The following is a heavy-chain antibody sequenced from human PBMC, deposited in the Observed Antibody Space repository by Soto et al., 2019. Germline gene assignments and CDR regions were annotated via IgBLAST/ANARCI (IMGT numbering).Heavy chain of an antibody. Sequence: PGESLKISCKGSGYSFTSYWISWVRQMPGKGLEWMGRIDPSDSYTNYSPSFQGHVTISADKSISTAYLQWSSLKASDTAMYYCALSWDCSSTSCYSTYYYYGMDVWGQGTTVTVS. J-gene: IGHJ6*02. CDR3: ALSWDCSSTSCYSTYYYYGMDV. V-gene: IGHV5-10-1*01. CDR2: IDPSDSYT. D-gene: IGHD2-2*01. CDR1: GYSFTSYW.